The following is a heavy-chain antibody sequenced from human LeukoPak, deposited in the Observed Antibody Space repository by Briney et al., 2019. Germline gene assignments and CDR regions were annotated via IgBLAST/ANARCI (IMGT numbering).Heavy chain of an antibody. V-gene: IGHV3-23*01. Sequence: GGSLRLSCAASGFTISNYAMSWVRQAPGKGLEWVSTINNSGGNTHYADSVKGRFTTSRDNSKNTLYLQMNSLRAEDTAVYSCAKLEQWTWFDPWGQGTLVTVSS. CDR3: AKLEQWTWFDP. CDR1: GFTISNYA. J-gene: IGHJ5*02. CDR2: INNSGGNT. D-gene: IGHD3-3*01.